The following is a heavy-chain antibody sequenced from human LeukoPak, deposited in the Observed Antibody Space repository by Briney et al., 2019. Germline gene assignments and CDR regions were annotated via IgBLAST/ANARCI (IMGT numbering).Heavy chain of an antibody. J-gene: IGHJ3*02. D-gene: IGHD3-10*01. CDR3: ARDSRRIITMVRGAQMLGNAFDI. CDR1: GDSISSSTYY. CDR2: IYYTGST. V-gene: IGHV4-39*07. Sequence: SETLSLTCDVSGDSISSSTYYWAWIRQPPGKGLEWVVSIYYTGSTYYNPSLKSRVTISLDTSKNQFSLKLSSVTAADTAVYYCARDSRRIITMVRGAQMLGNAFDIWGQGTMVTVSS.